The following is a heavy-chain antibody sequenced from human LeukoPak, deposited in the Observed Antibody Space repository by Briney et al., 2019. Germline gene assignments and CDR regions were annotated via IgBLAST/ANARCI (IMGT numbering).Heavy chain of an antibody. V-gene: IGHV3-48*04. J-gene: IGHJ4*02. CDR3: ARGWVLRRVWSPPDY. CDR2: ISSSGSTI. Sequence: PGGSLRLSCAASGFAFSSYGMSWVRQAPGKGLEWVSYISSSGSTIYYADSVKGRFTISRDNAKNSLYLQMNSLRAEDTAVYYCARGWVLRRVWSPPDYWGQGTLVTVSS. CDR1: GFAFSSYG. D-gene: IGHD2-21*01.